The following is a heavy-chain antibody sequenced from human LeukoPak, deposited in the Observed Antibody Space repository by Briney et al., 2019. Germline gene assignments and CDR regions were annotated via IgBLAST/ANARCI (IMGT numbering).Heavy chain of an antibody. CDR3: ARDSYYDFWSGYYNDFDY. CDR2: ISYDGSNK. D-gene: IGHD3-3*01. CDR1: GFTFSSYA. Sequence: GGSLRLSCAASGFTFSSYAMHWVRQAPGKGLEWVAVISYDGSNKYYADSVKGRFTISRDNSKNTLYLQMNSLRAEDTAVYYCARDSYYDFWSGYYNDFDYWGQGTLVTVSS. V-gene: IGHV3-30-3*01. J-gene: IGHJ4*02.